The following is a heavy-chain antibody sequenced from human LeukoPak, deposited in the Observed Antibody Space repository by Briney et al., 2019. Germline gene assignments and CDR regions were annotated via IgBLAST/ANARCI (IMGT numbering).Heavy chain of an antibody. CDR2: ISSTGSNT. CDR3: ARELVVKQDLAY. CDR1: GFTFSSSS. Sequence: PGGSLRLSCAASGFTFSSSSMNWVRQAPGKGLEWVSSISSTGSNTYYADSVRGRFTISRDNAKNSLYLQMNSLRAEDTAVYYCARELVVKQDLAYRGQGTLVTVSS. D-gene: IGHD2-15*01. V-gene: IGHV3-21*01. J-gene: IGHJ4*02.